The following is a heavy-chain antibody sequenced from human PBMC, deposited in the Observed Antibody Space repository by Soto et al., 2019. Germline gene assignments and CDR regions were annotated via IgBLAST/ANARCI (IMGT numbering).Heavy chain of an antibody. J-gene: IGHJ4*02. CDR2: ISYDGSNK. Sequence: GSLRLSCAASGFTFSSYAMHWVRQAPGKGLEWVAVISYDGSNKYYADSVKGRFTISRDNSKNTLHLQMNSLRAEDTAVYYCARGDYYDSSGYYYGLDYWGQGTLVTVSS. CDR1: GFTFSSYA. V-gene: IGHV3-30-3*01. D-gene: IGHD3-22*01. CDR3: ARGDYYDSSGYYYGLDY.